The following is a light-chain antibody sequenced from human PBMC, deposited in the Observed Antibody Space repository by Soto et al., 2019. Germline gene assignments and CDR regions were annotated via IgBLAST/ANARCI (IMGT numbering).Light chain of an antibody. CDR1: QNIDSRY. CDR2: GAS. CDR3: QQYAT. Sequence: EIVLTQSPGTLSLSPGVRATLSCTASQNIDSRYLAWYQQKPGRAPRLLIYGASSRATGIPDRFSGSGSGTDFTLTISRLEPEDFAVYYCQQYATFGGGTKVEIK. J-gene: IGKJ4*01. V-gene: IGKV3-20*01.